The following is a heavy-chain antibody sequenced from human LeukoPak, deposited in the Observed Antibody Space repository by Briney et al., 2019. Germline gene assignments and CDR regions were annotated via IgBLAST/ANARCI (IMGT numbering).Heavy chain of an antibody. CDR3: ARDPPEWELPQDY. V-gene: IGHV3-74*01. Sequence: GGSLRLSCAASGFTFSTYWMHWVRQAPGKGLVWVSRINSDGSSTSYADSVKGRFTISRDNAKNALYLQMNSLRGEDTAVYYCARDPPEWELPQDYWGRGTLVAVSS. D-gene: IGHD1-26*01. CDR1: GFTFSTYW. CDR2: INSDGSST. J-gene: IGHJ4*02.